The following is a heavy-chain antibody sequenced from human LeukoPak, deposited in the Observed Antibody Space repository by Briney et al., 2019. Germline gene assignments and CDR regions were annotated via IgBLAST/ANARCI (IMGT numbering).Heavy chain of an antibody. Sequence: GGSLRLSCAASGFTFSSYSMNWVRQAPGKGLEWVSSISSSSSYIYYADSVKGRFTISRDNAKNSLYLQMNNMRAGDTAVYYCARGPRYYFDSWGQGTLVTVSS. CDR3: ARGPRYYFDS. J-gene: IGHJ4*02. CDR2: ISSSSSYI. CDR1: GFTFSSYS. V-gene: IGHV3-21*01.